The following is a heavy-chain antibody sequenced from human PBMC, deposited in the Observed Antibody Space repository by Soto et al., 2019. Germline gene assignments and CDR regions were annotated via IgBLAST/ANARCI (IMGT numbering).Heavy chain of an antibody. CDR3: AHPRGYGVFDAYDI. Sequence: VHLVESGGGVVKRAGSLRLSCAVSGFTFSVYFMSYIRHARGEGVEWVSAISAGGGSTYYADSVKGRFTISRDNSINTLYLEMNSLRTEDTAVYYCAHPRGYGVFDAYDIWGQGAMVTVSS. CDR1: GFTFSVYF. D-gene: IGHD4-17*01. V-gene: IGHV3-23*04. CDR2: ISAGGGST. J-gene: IGHJ3*02.